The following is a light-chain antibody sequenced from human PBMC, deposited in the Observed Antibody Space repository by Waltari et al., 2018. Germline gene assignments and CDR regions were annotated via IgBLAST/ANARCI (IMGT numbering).Light chain of an antibody. CDR3: QQYDGSAVT. V-gene: IGKV3-20*01. CDR2: STS. CDR1: QSVTSIS. J-gene: IGKJ4*01. Sequence: IVLTQSPDTLSLSPGEGATLSCRASQSVTSISLAWYQQKPGQAPRLLIYSTSSRATGFSDRFSGSGSGTDFTLTINRLEPEDSAVYHCQQYDGSAVTFGGGTRVEIK.